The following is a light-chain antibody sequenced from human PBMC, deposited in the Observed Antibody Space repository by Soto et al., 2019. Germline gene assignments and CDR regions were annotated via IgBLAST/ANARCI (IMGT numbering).Light chain of an antibody. V-gene: IGLV2-11*01. CDR2: DVS. CDR1: GSGLGHYNS. Sequence: QSALTQPRSVSGSPGQSVTISCTGTGSGLGHYNSVSWYQYHPGKAPKLIIFDVSERPAGVPDRFSGSKSANTASLTISGLQVEDGADYYCCSYAGSYVYVFGTGTKLTVL. CDR3: CSYAGSYVYV. J-gene: IGLJ1*01.